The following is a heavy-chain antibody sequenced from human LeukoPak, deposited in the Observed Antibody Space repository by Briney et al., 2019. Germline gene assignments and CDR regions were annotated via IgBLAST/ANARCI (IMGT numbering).Heavy chain of an antibody. CDR2: IYYSGST. CDR1: GGSISTYY. Sequence: SETLSLTCTVSGGSISTYYWSWIRQPPGKGLEWIGYIYYSGSTNYNPSLKSRVTISVDTSKNQFSLKLSSVTAADTAVYYCARVERITMIVVVITNAFDIWGQGTMVTVSS. CDR3: ARVERITMIVVVITNAFDI. D-gene: IGHD3-22*01. V-gene: IGHV4-59*12. J-gene: IGHJ3*02.